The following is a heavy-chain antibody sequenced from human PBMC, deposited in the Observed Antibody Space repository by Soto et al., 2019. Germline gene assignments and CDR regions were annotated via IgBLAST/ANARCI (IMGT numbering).Heavy chain of an antibody. CDR1: GGSISSGAYY. Sequence: SETLSLTCTVSGGSISSGAYYWSWIRQHPGKGLEWIGYIYYSGSTYYNPSLKSRVTISVDTSKNQFSLKLSSVTAADTAVCYCARDRCSSTSCYQSDAFDIWGQGTMVTVSS. CDR2: IYYSGST. D-gene: IGHD2-2*01. CDR3: ARDRCSSTSCYQSDAFDI. V-gene: IGHV4-31*03. J-gene: IGHJ3*02.